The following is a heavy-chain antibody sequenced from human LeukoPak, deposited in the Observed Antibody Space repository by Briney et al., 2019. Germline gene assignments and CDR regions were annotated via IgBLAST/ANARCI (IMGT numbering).Heavy chain of an antibody. CDR2: ISGGSDGT. J-gene: IGHJ4*02. CDR1: GLTFRRSA. D-gene: IGHD5-12*01. CDR3: VKGLNSGYDSGLFDY. Sequence: GGSLRLSCAASGLTFRRSAMSWVRQSAGKGLEWVSGISGGSDGTYYADSVKGRFTFSRDNSKNTLYLQMNSLRVEDTAVYYCVKGLNSGYDSGLFDYWGQGTLVTVSS. V-gene: IGHV3-23*01.